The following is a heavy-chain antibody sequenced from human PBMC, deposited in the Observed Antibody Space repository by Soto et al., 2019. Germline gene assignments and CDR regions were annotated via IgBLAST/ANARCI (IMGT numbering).Heavy chain of an antibody. CDR1: GGSISSYY. CDR2: IYYSGST. CDR3: ARGLNYDFWSGTRYNWFDP. Sequence: SDTLSLTCTVFGGSISSYYWSWIRQPPGKGLEWIGYIYYSGSTNYNPSLKSRVTISVDTSKNQFSLKLSSVTAADTAVYYCARGLNYDFWSGTRYNWFDPWGQGTLVTVSS. V-gene: IGHV4-59*01. J-gene: IGHJ5*02. D-gene: IGHD3-3*01.